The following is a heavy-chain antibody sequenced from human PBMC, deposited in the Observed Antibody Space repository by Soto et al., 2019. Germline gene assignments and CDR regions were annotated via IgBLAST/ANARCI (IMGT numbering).Heavy chain of an antibody. J-gene: IGHJ4*02. CDR3: AIPAAFRGQYYFDY. Sequence: QVQLVQSGAEVKKPGSSVKVSCKASGGTFSSYAINWVRQAPGQGLEWMGGIIPIFGTANYAQKFQGRVTITADKYTSTAYMELSSLRSEERAVYYCAIPAAFRGQYYFDYWGQGTLVTVSS. CDR1: GGTFSSYA. D-gene: IGHD3-10*01. CDR2: IIPIFGTA. V-gene: IGHV1-69*06.